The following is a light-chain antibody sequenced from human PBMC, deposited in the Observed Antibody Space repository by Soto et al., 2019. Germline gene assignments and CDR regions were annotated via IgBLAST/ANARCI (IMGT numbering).Light chain of an antibody. Sequence: QSALTQPASVSGSPGQSITISCTGTSSDVGGYNYVSWCQQYPGKAPKLMIYDVSNRPSGVSNRFSGSKSGNTASLTISGLQAEDEADYYCTSFTSSSTLGVFGGGTKLTVL. CDR1: SSDVGGYNY. CDR3: TSFTSSSTLGV. V-gene: IGLV2-14*03. CDR2: DVS. J-gene: IGLJ3*02.